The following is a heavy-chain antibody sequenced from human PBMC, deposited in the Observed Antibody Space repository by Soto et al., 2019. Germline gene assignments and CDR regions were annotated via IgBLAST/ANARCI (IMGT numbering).Heavy chain of an antibody. D-gene: IGHD6-19*01. V-gene: IGHV4-4*07. Sequence: SETLSLTCTVSGDSISDYYWSWIRQPAGKGLEWIGRFYYSGNTKSNPSLKSRVTMSADASKNQFSLSLRSVTAADSAIYYCARMYNSGFYRPEGDYFFYGMDVWGQGTTVTVSS. J-gene: IGHJ6*02. CDR2: FYYSGNT. CDR1: GDSISDYY. CDR3: ARMYNSGFYRPEGDYFFYGMDV.